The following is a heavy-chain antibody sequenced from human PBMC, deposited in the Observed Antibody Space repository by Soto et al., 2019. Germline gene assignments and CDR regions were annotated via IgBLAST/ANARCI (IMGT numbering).Heavy chain of an antibody. CDR1: GGSISSGGYY. CDR3: ARAPYSGGHNDAFDI. CDR2: IYNSGST. V-gene: IGHV4-31*03. J-gene: IGHJ3*02. D-gene: IGHD6-25*01. Sequence: SETLSLTCTVSGGSISSGGYYWSWIRQHPGKSLEWIGYIYNSGSTYYNPSLKSRVTISVDTSKNQFSLKLSSVTAADTAVYSCARAPYSGGHNDAFDIWGQGTMVPVSS.